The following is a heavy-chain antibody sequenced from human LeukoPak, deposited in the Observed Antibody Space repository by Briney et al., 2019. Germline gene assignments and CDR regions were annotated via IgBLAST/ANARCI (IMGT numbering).Heavy chain of an antibody. CDR1: GGSISSSSYY. Sequence: SETLSLTCTVSGGSISSSSYYWGWIRQPPGKGLEWIGSIYYRGSTYYNPSLKSRVTISVDTSKNQFSLKLSSVTAADTAVYYCARDLADYYGSGTTFAYWGQGTLVTVSS. CDR2: IYYRGST. J-gene: IGHJ4*02. CDR3: ARDLADYYGSGTTFAY. D-gene: IGHD3-10*01. V-gene: IGHV4-39*07.